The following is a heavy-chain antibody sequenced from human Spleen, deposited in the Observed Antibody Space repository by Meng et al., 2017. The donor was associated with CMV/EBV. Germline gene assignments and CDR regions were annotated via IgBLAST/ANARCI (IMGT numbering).Heavy chain of an antibody. D-gene: IGHD2-15*01. V-gene: IGHV1-69*05. J-gene: IGHJ6*02. CDR1: GGTFSSYA. CDR2: IIPIFGTA. CDR3: ARERYCSGGSCYYYYGMDV. Sequence: SVKVSCKASGGTFSSYAISWVRQAPGQGLEWMGGIIPIFGTANYAQKFQGRVTITTDESTSTAYMELSSLRSDDTAVYYCARERYCSGGSCYYYYGMDVWGQGTTVTVSS.